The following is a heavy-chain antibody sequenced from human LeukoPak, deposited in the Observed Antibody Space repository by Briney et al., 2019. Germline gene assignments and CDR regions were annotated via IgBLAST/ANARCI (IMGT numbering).Heavy chain of an antibody. D-gene: IGHD3-22*01. Sequence: PGGSLRLSCAASGFIFNNYGLVWVLQAPGKGLEWVSAISNDGGGTTYADFVKGRFSVSRDNSKNTLFLQMNSLRAEDTALYHCAKGSSGYFFDLWGQGTLVTVSS. V-gene: IGHV3-23*01. CDR1: GFIFNNYG. CDR3: AKGSSGYFFDL. J-gene: IGHJ4*02. CDR2: ISNDGGGT.